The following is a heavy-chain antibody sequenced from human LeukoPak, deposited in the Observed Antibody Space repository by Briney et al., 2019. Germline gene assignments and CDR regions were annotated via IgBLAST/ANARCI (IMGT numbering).Heavy chain of an antibody. CDR3: ARDWYYYDSRSYDTFDI. CDR2: IGTFNGHT. D-gene: IGHD3-10*01. V-gene: IGHV1-18*01. Sequence: ASVKVSRKASGYTFTTYGISWVRRAPGQGLEWMGWIGTFNGHTNYAQKVQGRVTMTTDTSTSTVYMELRSLRSDDTAVYYCARDWYYYDSRSYDTFDIWGQGTKVTVSS. J-gene: IGHJ3*02. CDR1: GYTFTTYG.